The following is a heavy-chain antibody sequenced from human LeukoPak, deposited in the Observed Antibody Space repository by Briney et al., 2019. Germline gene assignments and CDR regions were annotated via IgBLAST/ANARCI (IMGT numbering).Heavy chain of an antibody. CDR3: ARVFSDFWSVRGVYYMDV. D-gene: IGHD3-3*01. CDR2: MNPNSGNT. V-gene: IGHV1-8*01. J-gene: IGHJ6*03. Sequence: ASVKVSCKASGYTFTSYDINWVRQATGQGLEWMGWMNPNSGNTGYAQKFQGRVTMTRNTSVSTAYMELSSLRSEDTAVYYCARVFSDFWSVRGVYYMDVWGKGTTVTVSS. CDR1: GYTFTSYD.